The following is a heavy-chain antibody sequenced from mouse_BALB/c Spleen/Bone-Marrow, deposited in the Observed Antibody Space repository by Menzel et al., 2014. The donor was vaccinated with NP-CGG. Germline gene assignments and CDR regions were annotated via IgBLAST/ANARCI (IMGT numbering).Heavy chain of an antibody. CDR3: ARGRYGYDY. Sequence: EVQRVVPGRGLVQPGGSRKLQCAASGFTFSSFGVHWGSQAPEKGLEWVAYISSGSSTIYYEVKVKGRFTIAKDNPKNSLFLQMTSLGSEDTAMYYCARGRYGYDYWGQGTTLTVSS. CDR1: GFTFSSFG. CDR2: ISSGSSTI. J-gene: IGHJ2*01. D-gene: IGHD2-2*01. V-gene: IGHV5-17*02.